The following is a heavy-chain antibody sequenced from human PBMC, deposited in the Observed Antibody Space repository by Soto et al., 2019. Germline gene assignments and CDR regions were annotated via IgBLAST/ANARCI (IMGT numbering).Heavy chain of an antibody. CDR3: AKEPTYGYFDY. J-gene: IGHJ4*02. Sequence: SGGSLRLSCAASGFTFSTYGMHWVRQAPGKGLEWVAVLSYDGSTKYYADSVKGRFTISRDNSKNTLYLQMSSLGTADTAVYYCAKEPTYGYFDYWGQGTLVTVSS. CDR2: LSYDGSTK. CDR1: GFTFSTYG. D-gene: IGHD2-15*01. V-gene: IGHV3-30*18.